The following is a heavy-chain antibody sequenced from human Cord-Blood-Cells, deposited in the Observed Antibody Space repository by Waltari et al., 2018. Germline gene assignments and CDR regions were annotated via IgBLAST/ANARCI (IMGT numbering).Heavy chain of an antibody. D-gene: IGHD4-4*01. J-gene: IGHJ4*02. CDR2: IYYSGST. CDR1: GGSISSGDYY. CDR3: ARVGMTTVTTIDY. V-gene: IGHV4-30-4*01. Sequence: QVQLQESGPGLVKPSQTLSLTCTVSGGSISSGDYYWSWIRQPPGKGLEWIGYIYYSGSTDYNPSLKSRVTISVDTAKNQFSLKLSSVTAADTAVYYCARVGMTTVTTIDYWGQGTLVTVSS.